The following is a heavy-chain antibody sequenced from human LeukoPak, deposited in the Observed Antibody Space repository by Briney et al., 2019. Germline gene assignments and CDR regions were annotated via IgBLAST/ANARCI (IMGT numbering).Heavy chain of an antibody. D-gene: IGHD5-18*01. Sequence: SETLSLTCTVSGYSIGSDYYWGWIRQPLGKGLEWIGSIYHSGSTYYNPSLKSRVTISIDTSKNQFSLKLSSVTAADTAVYFCARDPDTAMAQSDYWGQGTLVTVSS. CDR3: ARDPDTAMAQSDY. CDR1: GYSIGSDYY. J-gene: IGHJ4*02. V-gene: IGHV4-38-2*02. CDR2: IYHSGST.